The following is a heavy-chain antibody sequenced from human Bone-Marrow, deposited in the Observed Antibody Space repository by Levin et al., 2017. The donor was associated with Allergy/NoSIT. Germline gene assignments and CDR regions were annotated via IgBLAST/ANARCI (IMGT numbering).Heavy chain of an antibody. J-gene: IGHJ6*03. Sequence: TSETLSLTCTVSGGSITTFIYYWGWIRQPPGKGLEWIGSIYYSGSTYYNPSLKSRITIYVDTSKNQFSLRLSSVTAADTAVYYCARHKRGVAEVGYYYMDVWGKGTTVTVSS. CDR3: ARHKRGVAEVGYYYMDV. CDR1: GGSITTFIYY. D-gene: IGHD1-26*01. V-gene: IGHV4-39*01. CDR2: IYYSGST.